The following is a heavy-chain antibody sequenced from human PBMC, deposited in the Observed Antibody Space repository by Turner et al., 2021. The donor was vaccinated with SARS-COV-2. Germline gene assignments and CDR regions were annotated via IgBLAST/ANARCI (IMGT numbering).Heavy chain of an antibody. V-gene: IGHV1-24*01. CDR3: ATGYAYCGGDCSIHY. CDR2: FDPEDAET. D-gene: IGHD2-21*02. CDR1: GYTLTELS. J-gene: IGHJ4*02. Sequence: QVQLVQSGAEVKKPGASVKVSCKVSGYTLTELSMHWVRQAPGKGLEWMGGFDPEDAETIYAQKFQGRVTMTEDTSTDTAYMALSSLRSEDTAVYYCATGYAYCGGDCSIHYWGQGTLVTVSS.